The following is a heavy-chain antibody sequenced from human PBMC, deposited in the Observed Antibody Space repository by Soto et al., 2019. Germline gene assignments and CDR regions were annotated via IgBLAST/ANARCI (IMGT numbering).Heavy chain of an antibody. Sequence: PSETLSLTGTVSGGSISSYYWSWIRQPPGKGLEWIGYIYYSGGTNYNPSLKSRVTISVDTSKNQFSLKLSSVTAADTAVYYCARVYGDYLDYWGQGTLVTVSS. J-gene: IGHJ4*02. V-gene: IGHV4-59*01. D-gene: IGHD4-17*01. CDR2: IYYSGGT. CDR1: GGSISSYY. CDR3: ARVYGDYLDY.